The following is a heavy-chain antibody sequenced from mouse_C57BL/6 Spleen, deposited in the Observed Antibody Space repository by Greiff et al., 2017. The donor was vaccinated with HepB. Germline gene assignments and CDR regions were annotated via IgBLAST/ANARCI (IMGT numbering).Heavy chain of an antibody. D-gene: IGHD1-1*01. J-gene: IGHJ4*01. CDR2: IYPGDGDT. V-gene: IGHV1-82*01. CDR1: GYAFSSSW. CDR3: ARERNGSSYDYYAMDY. Sequence: VQLQQSGPELVKPGASVKISCKASGYAFSSSWMNWVKQRPGKGLEWIGRIYPGDGDTNYNGKFKGKATLTADKSSSTAYMQLSSLTSEDSAVYFCARERNGSSYDYYAMDYWGQGTSVTVSS.